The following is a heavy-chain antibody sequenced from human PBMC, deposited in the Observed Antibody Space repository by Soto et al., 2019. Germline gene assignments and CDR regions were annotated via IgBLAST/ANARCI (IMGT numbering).Heavy chain of an antibody. Sequence: SVKVSCKASGGTFSSYAISWVRQATGQGLEWMGGIIPIFGKANYAQKFQGRVTITADESTSTAYMELSSLSSEDTAVYYCARGGGRGYSYGYSYYYYGMDVCGQGPTVTVSS. CDR3: ARGGGRGYSYGYSYYYYGMDV. D-gene: IGHD5-18*01. CDR2: IIPIFGKA. CDR1: GGTFSSYA. J-gene: IGHJ6*02. V-gene: IGHV1-69*13.